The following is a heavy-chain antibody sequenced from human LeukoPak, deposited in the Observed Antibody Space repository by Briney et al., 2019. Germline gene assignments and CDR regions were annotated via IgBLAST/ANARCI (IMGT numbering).Heavy chain of an antibody. J-gene: IGHJ4*02. D-gene: IGHD1-26*01. Sequence: SETLSFTCTVSGGSISSYYWSWIRQPPGKGLEWIGYIYYSGSTNYNPSLKSRVTISVDTSKNQFSLKLSSVTAADTAVYYCARLAEWVHFDYWGQGTLVTVSS. V-gene: IGHV4-59*01. CDR1: GGSISSYY. CDR3: ARLAEWVHFDY. CDR2: IYYSGST.